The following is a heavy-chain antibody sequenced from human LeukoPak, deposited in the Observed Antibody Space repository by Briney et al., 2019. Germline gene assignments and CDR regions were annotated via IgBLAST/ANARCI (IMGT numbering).Heavy chain of an antibody. J-gene: IGHJ6*02. CDR1: GGSISSYY. D-gene: IGHD6-13*01. V-gene: IGHV4-4*07. Sequence: SETLSLTCTVSGGSISSYYWSWIRQPAGKGLEWIGRIYTSGSTNHNPSLKSRVTMSVDTSKNQFSLKLSSVTAADTAVYYCARTHSSSWPHYYYYYYGMDVWGQGTTVTVSS. CDR3: ARTHSSSWPHYYYYYYGMDV. CDR2: IYTSGST.